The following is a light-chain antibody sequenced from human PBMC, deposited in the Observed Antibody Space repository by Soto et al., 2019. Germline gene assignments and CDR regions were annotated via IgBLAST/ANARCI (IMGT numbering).Light chain of an antibody. J-gene: IGLJ2*01. CDR2: EDN. Sequence: NFMLTQPHSASESPGKTVTISCTRSSGSIARNYVQWYQQRPGSAPTTLTYEDNQRPSGVPDRFSGSIDSSSNSAPLTSSGLKSEDEGDYYWQSYDSSNPVVFGGGTKLTVL. CDR1: SGSIARNY. CDR3: QSYDSSNPVV. V-gene: IGLV6-57*04.